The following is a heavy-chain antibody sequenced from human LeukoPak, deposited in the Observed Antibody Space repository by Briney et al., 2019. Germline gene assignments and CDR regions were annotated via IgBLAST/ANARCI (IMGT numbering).Heavy chain of an antibody. CDR1: GFTFSSYW. D-gene: IGHD6-13*01. Sequence: GGSLRLSCTASGFTFSSYWMTWVRQAPGKGLEWVAKIKQDGSDKYYVDSVKGRFTLSRDNAKNSLYLQMSSLGAEDTAVYYCARGSQQTPNWFDPWGQGTLVTVSS. CDR2: IKQDGSDK. V-gene: IGHV3-7*01. J-gene: IGHJ5*02. CDR3: ARGSQQTPNWFDP.